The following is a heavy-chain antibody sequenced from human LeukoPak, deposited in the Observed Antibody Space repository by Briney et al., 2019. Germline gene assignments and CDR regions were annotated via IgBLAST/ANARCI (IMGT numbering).Heavy chain of an antibody. Sequence: GGSLRLSCAASGFTVSTNYMTWVRQAPGKGLEWVSVIYSGGSTYYADSVKGRFTISRDNSKNTLYLQMNSLRAEDTAVYYCAKDQTYKVLPYYYYYMDVWGKGTTVTISS. CDR3: AKDQTYKVLPYYYYYMDV. J-gene: IGHJ6*03. D-gene: IGHD1-14*01. CDR1: GFTVSTNY. CDR2: IYSGGST. V-gene: IGHV3-66*02.